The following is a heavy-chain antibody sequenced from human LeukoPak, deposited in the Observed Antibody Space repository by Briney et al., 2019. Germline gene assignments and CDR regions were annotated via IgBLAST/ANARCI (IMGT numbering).Heavy chain of an antibody. V-gene: IGHV3-23*01. J-gene: IGHJ4*02. CDR3: AKSKWLEKIFDY. CDR1: GFTFSSYA. Sequence: GGSLRLSCAASGFTFSSYAMSWVRQAPGKGLEWVSAISGSGGSTYYADSVKGRFTISRDNSKNTLYLQMNSLSAEDTAVYYCAKSKWLEKIFDYWGQGTLVTVSS. D-gene: IGHD6-19*01. CDR2: ISGSGGST.